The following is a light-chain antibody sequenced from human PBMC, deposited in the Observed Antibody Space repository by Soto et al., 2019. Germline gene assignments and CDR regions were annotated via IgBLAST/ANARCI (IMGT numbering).Light chain of an antibody. Sequence: EIQMTQSPSTLSASVGDRVTITCRASETVNTWLAWYQQKPGKAPTLVIYDASRLEGGVPSRFSGSGSGTDFTLTIKRLQPDDFVTYYCQQYKTYPLTFGQGTKVEI. CDR1: ETVNTW. V-gene: IGKV1-5*01. CDR2: DAS. CDR3: QQYKTYPLT. J-gene: IGKJ1*01.